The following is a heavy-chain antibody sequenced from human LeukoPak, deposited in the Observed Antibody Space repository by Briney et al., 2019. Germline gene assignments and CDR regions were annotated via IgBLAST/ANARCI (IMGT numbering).Heavy chain of an antibody. V-gene: IGHV4-38-2*01. J-gene: IGHJ4*02. CDR1: GFSLSSGYY. CDR3: ARLDSGYDRDI. D-gene: IGHD5-12*01. Sequence: SETPSLTCAVSGFSLSSGYYWGWIRQPPGKGLEWIGNVYHSGSTYYNPSLKSRVTISVDTSRNQLYLKLNSVTAADTAVYYCARLDSGYDRDIWGQGTLVTVSS. CDR2: VYHSGST.